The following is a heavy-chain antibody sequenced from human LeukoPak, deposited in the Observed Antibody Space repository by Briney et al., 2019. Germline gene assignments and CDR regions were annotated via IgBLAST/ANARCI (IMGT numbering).Heavy chain of an antibody. J-gene: IGHJ4*02. CDR1: GDSMTSYY. CDR3: ARSRSRDGYNFDY. D-gene: IGHD5-24*01. CDR2: INHSGGT. V-gene: IGHV4-34*01. Sequence: SETLSLTCTVSGDSMTSYYWSWIRQPPGKGLEWIGEINHSGGTNYNPSLKSRVTISVDTSKNQFSLKLSSVTAADTAVYYCARSRSRDGYNFDYWGQGTLVTVSS.